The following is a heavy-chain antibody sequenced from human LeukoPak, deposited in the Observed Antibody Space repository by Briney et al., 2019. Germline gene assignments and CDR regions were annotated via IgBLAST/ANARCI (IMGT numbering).Heavy chain of an antibody. CDR1: GGTFSSYA. CDR3: ASDYYDSSGSPFDY. CDR2: IIPIFGTA. J-gene: IGHJ4*02. D-gene: IGHD3-22*01. Sequence: SVKVSCKASGGTFSSYAISWVRQAPGQGLEWMGRIIPIFGTANYAQKFQGRVTITTDESTNTAYMELSSLRSEDTAVYYCASDYYDSSGSPFDYWGQGTLVTVSS. V-gene: IGHV1-69*05.